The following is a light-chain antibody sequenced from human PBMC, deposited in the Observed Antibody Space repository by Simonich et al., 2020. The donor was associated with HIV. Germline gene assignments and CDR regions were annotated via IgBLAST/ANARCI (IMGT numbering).Light chain of an antibody. Sequence: DIQLTQSPSFLSASVGDRVTITCRDSQVISSYLSCYQQKPGKAPKLLIYAASTLQSGVPARFSGSGSGTEFTLTISSLQPEDFATYYCQQLNSYPYTFGQGTKLEIK. CDR3: QQLNSYPYT. CDR2: AAS. J-gene: IGKJ2*01. CDR1: QVISSY. V-gene: IGKV1-9*01.